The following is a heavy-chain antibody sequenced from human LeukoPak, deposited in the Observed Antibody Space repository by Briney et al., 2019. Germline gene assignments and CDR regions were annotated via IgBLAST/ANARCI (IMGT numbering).Heavy chain of an antibody. V-gene: IGHV4-59*01. CDR1: GGSISSYY. CDR2: IYYSGST. D-gene: IGHD3-9*01. J-gene: IGHJ5*02. CDR3: ARGATYYDILTGSSWFDP. Sequence: SETLSLTCTVSGGSISSYYWSWIRQPPGKGLEWIGYIYYSGSTNYNPSLKSRVTISVDTSKNQFSLKLSSVTAADTAVYYCARGATYYDILTGSSWFDPWGQGTLVTVSS.